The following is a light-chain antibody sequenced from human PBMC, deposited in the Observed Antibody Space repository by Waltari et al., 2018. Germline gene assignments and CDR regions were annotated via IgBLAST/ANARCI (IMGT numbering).Light chain of an antibody. CDR1: SSDVGNYNL. J-gene: IGLJ2*01. CDR3: CSYAGSYTWV. CDR2: DDN. Sequence: QSALTQPASVSGSPGQSLTISCTGTSSDVGNYNLVSWYQQYPGKAPKVMIYDDNRRPSGVSDRFSGSKSGNTASLTISGVQAEDEADYYCCSYAGSYTWVVGGGTKLTVL. V-gene: IGLV2-23*01.